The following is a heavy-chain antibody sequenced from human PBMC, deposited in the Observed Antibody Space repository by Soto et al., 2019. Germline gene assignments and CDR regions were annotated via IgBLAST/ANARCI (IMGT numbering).Heavy chain of an antibody. CDR2: ISDSGGST. D-gene: IGHD2-2*01. Sequence: PGGSLRLSCSASGFSLSNSGMFWVRQAPGKGLEWVSAISDSGGSTYYADSVKGRFTISRDNSKNTLYLQMNSLRAEDTALYYCARVVPTAMLQGMDVWGQGTMVTVSS. V-gene: IGHV3-23*01. J-gene: IGHJ6*02. CDR1: GFSLSNSG. CDR3: ARVVPTAMLQGMDV.